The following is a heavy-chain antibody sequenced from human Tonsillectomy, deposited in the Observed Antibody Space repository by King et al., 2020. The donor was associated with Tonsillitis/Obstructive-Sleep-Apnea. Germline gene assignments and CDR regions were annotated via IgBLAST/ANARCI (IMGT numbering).Heavy chain of an antibody. CDR2: IVVGSGNT. CDR3: AASDYNDGSDYVMDEYSFDG. D-gene: IGHD3-22*01. J-gene: IGHJ4*02. V-gene: IGHV1-58*02. Sequence: QLVQSGPEVQKPGTSVKVSCKASGFTFTRSAMQWVRQARGQRLEWIGWIVVGSGNTNYAQKFKERVTITRDMSTSTAYMELSSLRSEDTAVYYCAASDYNDGSDYVMDEYSFDGGGQGSPVT. CDR1: GFTFTRSA.